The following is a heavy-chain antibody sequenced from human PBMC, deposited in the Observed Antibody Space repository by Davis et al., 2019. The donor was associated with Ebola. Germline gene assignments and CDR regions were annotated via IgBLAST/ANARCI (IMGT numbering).Heavy chain of an antibody. V-gene: IGHV5-51*01. CDR1: GYSFTSYW. CDR3: ARQESLYGWSDY. D-gene: IGHD6-19*01. J-gene: IGHJ4*02. Sequence: GESLKISCKGSGYSFTSYWIGWVRQMPGKGPEWMGIIYAGDSASRYSPSFEGQVTISVDRSITTTYLQWRSLRASDTAIYYCARQESLYGWSDYWGQGTLVTVSS. CDR2: IYAGDSAS.